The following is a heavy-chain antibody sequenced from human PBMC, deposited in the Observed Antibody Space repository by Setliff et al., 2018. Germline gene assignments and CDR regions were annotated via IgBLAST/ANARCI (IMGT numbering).Heavy chain of an antibody. CDR2: ISSSSSYI. CDR3: ARTCSGSGCYAGLES. D-gene: IGHD2-15*01. J-gene: IGHJ4*02. CDR1: GFTFSSYS. Sequence: GGSLRLSCAASGFTFSSYSLNWVRQAPGKGLEWVSSISSSSSYIYYADSVQGRFTISRDNAKNSLYLQMNSLRAEDTAVYYCARTCSGSGCYAGLESWGQGTPVTVSS. V-gene: IGHV3-21*01.